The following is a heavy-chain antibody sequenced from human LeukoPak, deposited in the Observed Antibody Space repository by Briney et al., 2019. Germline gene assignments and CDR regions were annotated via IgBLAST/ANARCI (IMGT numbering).Heavy chain of an antibody. V-gene: IGHV2-70*11. Sequence: SGPTLVNPTQTLTLTCTFSGFSLSTSGMCVSWIRQPPGKALEWLARIDWDDDKYYSTSLKTRLTISKDTSKNQVVLTMTNMDPVDTATYYCARIPSNYGGNSGSYYYYGMDVWGQGTTVTVSS. CDR1: GFSLSTSGMC. CDR2: IDWDDDK. J-gene: IGHJ6*02. D-gene: IGHD4-23*01. CDR3: ARIPSNYGGNSGSYYYYGMDV.